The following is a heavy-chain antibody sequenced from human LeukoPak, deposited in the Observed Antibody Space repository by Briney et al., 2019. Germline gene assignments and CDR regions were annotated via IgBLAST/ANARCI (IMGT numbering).Heavy chain of an antibody. J-gene: IGHJ4*02. CDR2: ISAYNGDT. CDR1: GYTFTSYG. CDR3: ARGLGSGSYYGY. V-gene: IGHV1-18*01. Sequence: ASVKVSCKASGYTFTSYGISWVRQAPGQGLEWMGWISAYNGDTNYAQKLQGRVTMTTDTSTSTAYMELRSLRFEDTAVYYCARGLGSGSYYGYWGQGTLVTVSS. D-gene: IGHD1-26*01.